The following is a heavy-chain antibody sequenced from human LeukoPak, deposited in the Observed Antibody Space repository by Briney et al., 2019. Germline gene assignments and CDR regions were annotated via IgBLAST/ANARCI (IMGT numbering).Heavy chain of an antibody. CDR2: INPNSGGT. D-gene: IGHD3-22*01. V-gene: IGHV1-2*02. CDR3: ARDFLHVYYYDSTGYVRGAFDI. J-gene: IGHJ3*02. Sequence: ASVKVSCKAAGYTFTSYYMHWVREAPGQALEWIGWINPNSGGTNYAQKFQGRVTMTRVTSINTAYMELSRLRSDDTAVYYCARDFLHVYYYDSTGYVRGAFDIWGQGTMVTVSS. CDR1: GYTFTSYY.